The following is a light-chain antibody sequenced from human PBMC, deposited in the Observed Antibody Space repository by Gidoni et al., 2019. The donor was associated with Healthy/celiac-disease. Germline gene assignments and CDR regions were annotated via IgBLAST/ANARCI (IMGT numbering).Light chain of an antibody. CDR2: DAS. Sequence: EIVLTQSPATLSLSPGERATLSGRARQSVSSYLAWYQQKPGQAPRLLIYDASNRATGIPARFSGSGSGTDFTLTISSLEPEDFAVYYCQQRSNWPPYTFXXXTKLEIK. J-gene: IGKJ2*01. CDR3: QQRSNWPPYT. V-gene: IGKV3-11*01. CDR1: QSVSSY.